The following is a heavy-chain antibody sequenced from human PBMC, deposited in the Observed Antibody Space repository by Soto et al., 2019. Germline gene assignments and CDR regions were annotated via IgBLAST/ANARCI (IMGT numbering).Heavy chain of an antibody. CDR3: ARGWPFLSTTGTPTPFDY. Sequence: SETLSLTCTVSGGSISSYYWSWIRQPPGKGLEWIGYIYYSGSTNYNPSLKSRVTISVDTSKNQFSLKLSSVTAADTAVYYCARGWPFLSTTGTPTPFDYWGQGTLVTVSS. CDR1: GGSISSYY. CDR2: IYYSGST. D-gene: IGHD1-1*01. V-gene: IGHV4-59*01. J-gene: IGHJ4*02.